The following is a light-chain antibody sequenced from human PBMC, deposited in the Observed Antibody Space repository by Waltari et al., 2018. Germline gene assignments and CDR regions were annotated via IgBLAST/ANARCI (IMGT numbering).Light chain of an antibody. Sequence: DIQMTQSPSSLSASVGDRVTVTCRASQDISSYLNWYQQKPGEALKLLIYSASTLQTGVPSRFSGSGSKTEFTLTISSLEPGDCATYFCQQSYRMPYTFGQGTKVEI. V-gene: IGKV1-39*01. CDR1: QDISSY. CDR2: SAS. J-gene: IGKJ2*01. CDR3: QQSYRMPYT.